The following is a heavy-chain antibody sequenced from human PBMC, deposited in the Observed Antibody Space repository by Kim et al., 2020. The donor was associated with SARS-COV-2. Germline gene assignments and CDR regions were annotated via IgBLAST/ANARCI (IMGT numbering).Heavy chain of an antibody. CDR1: GFTVSHND. CDR3: ARELTIFGGLHCGMDV. D-gene: IGHD3-3*01. Sequence: GGSLRLSCTASGFTVSHNDMNWVRQTPGKGLEWVALLYIGGNTYYADSVKGRLSFSRDNSNNTLYLQMNSLRAEDTAVYSCARELTIFGGLHCGMDVWG. V-gene: IGHV3-53*01. CDR2: LYIGGNT. J-gene: IGHJ6*02.